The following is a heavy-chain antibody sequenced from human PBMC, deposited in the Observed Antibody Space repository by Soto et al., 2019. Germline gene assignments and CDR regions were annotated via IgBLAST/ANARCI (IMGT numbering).Heavy chain of an antibody. CDR1: GFTFSSYA. CDR2: ISGSGGST. J-gene: IGHJ4*02. CDR3: APSAHVLRYFDWLSPFDY. D-gene: IGHD3-9*01. Sequence: GGSLRLSCAASGFTFSSYAMHWVRQAPGKGLEWVSAISGSGGSTYYADSVKGRFTISRDNSKNTLYLQMNSLRAEDTAVYYCAPSAHVLRYFDWLSPFDYWGQGTLVTVSS. V-gene: IGHV3-23*01.